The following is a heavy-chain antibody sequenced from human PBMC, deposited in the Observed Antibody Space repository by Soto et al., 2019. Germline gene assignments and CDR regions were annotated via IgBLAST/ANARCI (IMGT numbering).Heavy chain of an antibody. CDR3: GGARIRGYYGNNALDI. V-gene: IGHV4-59*01. CDR1: GGSISSYY. CDR2: IYYSGSA. D-gene: IGHD3-22*01. Sequence: PSETLSLTCTVSGGSISSYYWSWIRQPPGKGLEWIGYIYYSGSANYNPSLKSRVTISVDTSKNQFSLKLSSVPAADTAVYYCGGARIRGYYGNNALDIGDQGPRAT. J-gene: IGHJ3*02.